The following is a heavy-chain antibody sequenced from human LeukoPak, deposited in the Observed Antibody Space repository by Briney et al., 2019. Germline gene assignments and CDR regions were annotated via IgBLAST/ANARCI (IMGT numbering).Heavy chain of an antibody. V-gene: IGHV4-61*02. J-gene: IGHJ4*02. CDR1: GGSISSSSYY. Sequence: SSETLSLTCTVSGGSISSSSYYWGWIRQPAGKGLEWIGRIYTSGSTNYNPSLKSRVTISVDTSKNQFSLKLSSVTAADTAVYYCASYGDFEAYFDYWGQGTLVTVSS. D-gene: IGHD4-17*01. CDR2: IYTSGST. CDR3: ASYGDFEAYFDY.